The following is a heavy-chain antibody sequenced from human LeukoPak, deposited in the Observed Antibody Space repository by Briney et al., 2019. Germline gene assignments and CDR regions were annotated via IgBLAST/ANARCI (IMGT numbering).Heavy chain of an antibody. Sequence: GGSLRLSCAASGFTFSDYYMSWIRQAPGKGLECVSYISSSGSTIYYADSVKGRFTISRDNAESSLYLQMNSLRAEDTAVYYCARVYATSSSWYGDFDYWGQGTLVTVSS. CDR2: ISSSGSTI. CDR1: GFTFSDYY. V-gene: IGHV3-11*04. J-gene: IGHJ4*02. CDR3: ARVYATSSSWYGDFDY. D-gene: IGHD6-13*01.